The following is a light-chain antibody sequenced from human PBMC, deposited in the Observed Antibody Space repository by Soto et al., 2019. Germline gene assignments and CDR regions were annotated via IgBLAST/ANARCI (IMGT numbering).Light chain of an antibody. Sequence: DIQMTQSPSSLSASVGDRVTITCRASQSISSYLNWYQQKPGKAPKLLIYAASSLQSGVPSRFSGSGSGTDFPLTISSLQTEDFATYSCQQSYSTQRTFGQGTKVEIK. V-gene: IGKV1-39*01. J-gene: IGKJ1*01. CDR3: QQSYSTQRT. CDR1: QSISSY. CDR2: AAS.